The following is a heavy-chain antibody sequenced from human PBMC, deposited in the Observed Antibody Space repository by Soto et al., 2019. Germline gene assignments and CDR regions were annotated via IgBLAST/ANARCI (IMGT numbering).Heavy chain of an antibody. D-gene: IGHD6-6*01. CDR3: ARYKTFVPYCAFDI. CDR1: GYTFTNND. J-gene: IGHJ3*02. Sequence: ASVKVSCKASGYTFTNNDVSWVRQATGQGLEWMGWISAYNGNTNYAQKLQGRVTMTTDTSTSTDYMELRSLRSDDTAVHYCARYKTFVPYCAFDIWGQGIMVTVSS. CDR2: ISAYNGNT. V-gene: IGHV1-18*01.